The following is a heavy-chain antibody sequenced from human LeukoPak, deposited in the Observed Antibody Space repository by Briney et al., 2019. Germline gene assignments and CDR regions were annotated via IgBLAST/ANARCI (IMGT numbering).Heavy chain of an antibody. Sequence: ASVKVSCKASGGTFSSYAISWVRQAPGHGLEWMGRIIPILGIANYAQKFQGRVTITADKSTSTAYMELSSLRSEDAAVYYCARKRAVVTAREFQHWGQGTLVAVSS. CDR3: ARKRAVVTAREFQH. CDR1: GGTFSSYA. CDR2: IIPILGIA. D-gene: IGHD2-21*02. J-gene: IGHJ1*01. V-gene: IGHV1-69*04.